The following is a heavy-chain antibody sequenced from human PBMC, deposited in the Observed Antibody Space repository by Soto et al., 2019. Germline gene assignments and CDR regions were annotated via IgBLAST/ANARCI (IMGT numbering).Heavy chain of an antibody. V-gene: IGHV3-64D*06. CDR2: IGTNGGST. D-gene: IGHD3-22*01. CDR1: GFTFSNYA. J-gene: IGHJ4*02. CDR3: VKPPAYYIDSNAYYSV. Sequence: PGGSLRLSCSASGFTFSNYALHWVRQAPGKGLEYVSSIGTNGGSTFYADSVKRRFTISRDNSKNTLYLQMSSLRAEDTAEHYCVKPPAYYIDSNAYYSVWGQGSQVTFSS.